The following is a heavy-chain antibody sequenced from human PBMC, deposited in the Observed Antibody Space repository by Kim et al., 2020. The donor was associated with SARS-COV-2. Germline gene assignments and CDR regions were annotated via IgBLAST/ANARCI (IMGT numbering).Heavy chain of an antibody. D-gene: IGHD2-15*01. CDR3: ARPPRGGYWYFDL. V-gene: IGHV4-39*01. CDR2: IYYSGST. J-gene: IGHJ2*01. Sequence: SETLSLICTVSGGSISSSSYYWGWIRQPPGKGLEWIGSIYYSGSTYYNPSLKSRVTISVDTSKNQFSLKLSSVTAADTAVYYCARPPRGGYWYFDLWGRGTLVTVSS. CDR1: GGSISSSSYY.